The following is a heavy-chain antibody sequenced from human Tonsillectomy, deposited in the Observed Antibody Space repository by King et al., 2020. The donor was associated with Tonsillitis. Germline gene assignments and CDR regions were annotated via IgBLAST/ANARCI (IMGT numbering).Heavy chain of an antibody. CDR2: IIPIFGTT. CDR3: ARDLVAMVMDY. J-gene: IGHJ4*02. V-gene: IGHV1-69*01. D-gene: IGHD5-18*01. CDR1: GGTFNSYA. Sequence: EQLVQSGAEVKKPGSSVKVSCKASGGTFNSYAINWVRQAPGQGLEWMGGIIPIFGTTNYAQKFQGRVTITADQSTSTAYMELSSLISEDTAVYYCARDLVAMVMDYWGQGTLVTVSS.